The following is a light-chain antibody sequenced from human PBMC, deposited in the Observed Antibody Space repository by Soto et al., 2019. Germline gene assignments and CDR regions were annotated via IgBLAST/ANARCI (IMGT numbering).Light chain of an antibody. CDR3: AVWDDSLNGPV. Sequence: QAVVTQPPSASGTPGQTVTISCSGSSANIGINTVNWYQQVPGTAPKLLIYSNSQRPLGVPDRFSGSKSGTSASLAISGLQSEDESDYYCAVWDDSLNGPVFGGGTKLTVL. CDR1: SANIGINT. J-gene: IGLJ2*01. V-gene: IGLV1-44*01. CDR2: SNS.